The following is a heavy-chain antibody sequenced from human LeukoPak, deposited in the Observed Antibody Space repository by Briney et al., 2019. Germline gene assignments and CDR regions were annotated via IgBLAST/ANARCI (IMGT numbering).Heavy chain of an antibody. CDR3: AKAYYDILTGWGGNALGI. Sequence: PGRSLRLSCAASGFCFSSYGMHWVRQVPGKGLEWVAVIWYDGSNKNYADSVEGRFTVSRDNSKNTLHLQMNSLRAEDTAVYHCAKAYYDILTGWGGNALGIWGQGTMVTVSS. CDR2: IWYDGSNK. J-gene: IGHJ3*02. CDR1: GFCFSSYG. V-gene: IGHV3-33*06. D-gene: IGHD3-9*01.